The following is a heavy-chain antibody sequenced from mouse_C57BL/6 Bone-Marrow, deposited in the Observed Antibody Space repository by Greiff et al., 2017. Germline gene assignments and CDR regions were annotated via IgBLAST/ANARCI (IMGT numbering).Heavy chain of an antibody. D-gene: IGHD2-4*01. CDR3: ARRRYYDYEEGYYYAMDY. Sequence: EVQLQQSGPELVKPGASVKIPCKASGYTFTDYNMDWVKQSHGKSLEWIGDINPNNGGTIYNQKFKGKATLTVDKSSSTAYMELRSLTSEDTAVYYCARRRYYDYEEGYYYAMDYWGQGTSVTVSS. J-gene: IGHJ4*01. CDR2: INPNNGGT. V-gene: IGHV1-18*01. CDR1: GYTFTDYN.